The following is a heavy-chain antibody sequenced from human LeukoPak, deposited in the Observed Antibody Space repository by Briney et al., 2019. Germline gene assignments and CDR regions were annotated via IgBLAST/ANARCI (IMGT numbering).Heavy chain of an antibody. J-gene: IGHJ4*02. CDR2: ISGSGGST. D-gene: IGHD6-19*01. Sequence: PGGSLRLSCEASGFTFSSYAMSWVRQAPGKGLEWVSAISGSGGSTYYADSVKGRFTISRDNSKNTLYLQMNSLRAEDTAVYYCAKSKRQWLALFDYWGQGTLVTVSS. V-gene: IGHV3-23*01. CDR3: AKSKRQWLALFDY. CDR1: GFTFSSYA.